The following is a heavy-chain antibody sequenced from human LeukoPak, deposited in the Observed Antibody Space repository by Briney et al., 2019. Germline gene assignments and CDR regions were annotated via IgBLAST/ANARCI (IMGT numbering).Heavy chain of an antibody. CDR2: ISFSGGNT. V-gene: IGHV3-23*01. J-gene: IGHJ3*02. CDR1: GFTFSTYA. Sequence: PGGSLRLSCVASGFTFSTYAMNWVRQAPGKGLEWVSVISFSGGNTNYADSVRGRFTMSRDNSKNTLYLQMNSLRAEDTAVYYCAGSSYTAFDIWGQGTMVTVSS. CDR3: AGSSYTAFDI. D-gene: IGHD1-26*01.